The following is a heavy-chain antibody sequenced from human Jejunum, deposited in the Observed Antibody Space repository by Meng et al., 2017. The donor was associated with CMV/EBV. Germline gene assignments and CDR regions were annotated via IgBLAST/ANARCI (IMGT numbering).Heavy chain of an antibody. Sequence: GFPVTSVAMTWVRQAPGKGLEWVSTISVSGDTTFHADSVKGRFTISRDNSKNTLFLQMNSLRVDDTAIYYCVKESSAWTSGDYYDHWGRGTKVTVSS. D-gene: IGHD6-19*01. CDR2: ISVSGDTT. J-gene: IGHJ4*02. CDR3: VKESSAWTSGDYYDH. V-gene: IGHV3-23*01. CDR1: GFPVTSVA.